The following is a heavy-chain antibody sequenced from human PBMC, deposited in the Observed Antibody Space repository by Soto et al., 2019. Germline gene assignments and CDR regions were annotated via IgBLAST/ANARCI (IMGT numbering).Heavy chain of an antibody. CDR1: GFTFSSYG. V-gene: IGHV3-30*18. Sequence: GGSLRLSCAASGFTFSSYGMHWVRQAPGKGLEWVAVISYDGSNKYYADSVKGRFTISRDNSKNTLYLQMSSLRAEDTAVYYCAKDLRRRVVTAPMGYWGQGTLVTVSS. J-gene: IGHJ4*02. CDR2: ISYDGSNK. CDR3: AKDLRRRVVTAPMGY. D-gene: IGHD2-21*02.